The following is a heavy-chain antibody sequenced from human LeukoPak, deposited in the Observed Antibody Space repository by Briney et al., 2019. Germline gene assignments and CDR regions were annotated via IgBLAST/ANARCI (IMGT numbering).Heavy chain of an antibody. V-gene: IGHV1-18*01. CDR3: GRAGQLLWFGESYYYYYYMDV. J-gene: IGHJ6*03. Sequence: ASVKVSCKASGYTFTSYGIRWVRQAPGQGLEWMGWISAYNGNTNYAQKLQGRVTMTADTSTSTSYMELMSLRSDDTGVYYCGRAGQLLWFGESYYYYYYMDVWGKGTTVTISS. CDR1: GYTFTSYG. CDR2: ISAYNGNT. D-gene: IGHD3-10*01.